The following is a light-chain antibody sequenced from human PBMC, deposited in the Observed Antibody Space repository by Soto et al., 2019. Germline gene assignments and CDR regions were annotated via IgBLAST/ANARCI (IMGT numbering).Light chain of an antibody. Sequence: ATQMTQSPSSLSASVGDRVTIACRASQGIRTELGWYQQKAGEAPKLLIYAASTLQSWVPPRFSGSGSGTDFTLTISSLQPEDFATYDCLQDYDYPRTFGQGTKVEMK. J-gene: IGKJ1*01. V-gene: IGKV1-6*01. CDR1: QGIRTE. CDR3: LQDYDYPRT. CDR2: AAS.